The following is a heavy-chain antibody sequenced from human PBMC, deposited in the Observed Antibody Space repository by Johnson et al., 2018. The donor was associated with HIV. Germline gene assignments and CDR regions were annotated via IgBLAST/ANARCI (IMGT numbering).Heavy chain of an antibody. CDR3: ARRKIAAAGRDAFDI. CDR1: GFTFSSYW. Sequence: VQLVESGGGVVQPGGSLRLSCAASGFTFSSYWMSWVRQAPGKGLEWVANIKQDGSEKYYVDSVKGRFTISRDNSKNTLYLQMNSLRAEDTAVYYCARRKIAAAGRDAFDIWGQGTMVTVSS. D-gene: IGHD6-13*01. CDR2: IKQDGSEK. V-gene: IGHV3-7*01. J-gene: IGHJ3*02.